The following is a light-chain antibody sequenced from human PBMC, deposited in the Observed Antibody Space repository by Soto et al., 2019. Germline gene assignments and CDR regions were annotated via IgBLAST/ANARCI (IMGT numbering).Light chain of an antibody. CDR2: GNS. CDR3: QSRGV. Sequence: QPVLTQPPSVSGAPGQRVTISCTGSSSNIGAGYDVHWYQQLPGTAPKLLIYGNSNRPSGVPDRFSGSKSGTSASLAITGLQAEDDADYYCQSRGVFGGGTQLTVL. J-gene: IGLJ2*01. V-gene: IGLV1-40*01. CDR1: SSNIGAGYD.